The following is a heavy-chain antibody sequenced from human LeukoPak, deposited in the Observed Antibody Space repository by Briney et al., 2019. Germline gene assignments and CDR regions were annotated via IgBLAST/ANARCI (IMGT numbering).Heavy chain of an antibody. CDR1: GSTLSSYG. Sequence: GGSLRPSLAPSGSTLSSYGIHWVRQAPGKGLEWVAVIWYDGSNKYYTDSVKGRFTISRDNSKNTLYLQMNSLRGEGRAVYCCASGHFLAWSGYYLDYWGQGTLVTVSS. D-gene: IGHD3-3*01. CDR3: ASGHFLAWSGYYLDY. J-gene: IGHJ4*02. V-gene: IGHV3-33*01. CDR2: IWYDGSNK.